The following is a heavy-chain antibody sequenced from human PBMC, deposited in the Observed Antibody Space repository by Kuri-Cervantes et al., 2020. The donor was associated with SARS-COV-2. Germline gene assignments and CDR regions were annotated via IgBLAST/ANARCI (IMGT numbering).Heavy chain of an antibody. D-gene: IGHD3-10*01. J-gene: IGHJ4*02. Sequence: GESLKISCAAAGFSFSDYVMTWVRQAPGKGLEWVSIINDAGTTTHYEDSVKGRFTISRDNSKNTVYLQMNNLEVEDTAVYFCATGFTSVWFRPLAYWGQGTLVTVSS. CDR3: ATGFTSVWFRPLAY. CDR1: GFSFSDYV. CDR2: INDAGTTT. V-gene: IGHV3-23*01.